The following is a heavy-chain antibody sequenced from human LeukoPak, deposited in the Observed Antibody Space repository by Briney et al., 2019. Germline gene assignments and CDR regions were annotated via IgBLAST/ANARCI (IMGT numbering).Heavy chain of an antibody. CDR2: ISNSGSST. V-gene: IGHV3-23*01. Sequence: GGALILSFSASGFTFSSYAMSWVPQAPGKVVELVSAISNSGSSTYYADSVKGRFTISRDNSKNTLYLQMNTLRAEDTAVYYCAKDLYNPIVGATPDYWGQGSLVTVSS. D-gene: IGHD1-26*01. CDR3: AKDLYNPIVGATPDY. CDR1: GFTFSSYA. J-gene: IGHJ4*01.